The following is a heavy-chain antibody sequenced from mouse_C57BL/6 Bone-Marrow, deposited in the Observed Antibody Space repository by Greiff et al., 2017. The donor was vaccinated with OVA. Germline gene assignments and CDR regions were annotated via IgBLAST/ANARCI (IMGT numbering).Heavy chain of an antibody. CDR2: IHPNSGST. Sequence: QVQLKQPGAELVKPGASVKLSCKASGYTFTSYWMHWVKQRPGQGLEWIGMIHPNSGSTNYNEKFKSKATLTVYKSSSTAYMQLSSLTSEDSAVYYCAKRAGTCWFAYWGQGTLVTVSA. V-gene: IGHV1-64*01. CDR3: AKRAGTCWFAY. D-gene: IGHD5-1*01. J-gene: IGHJ3*01. CDR1: GYTFTSYW.